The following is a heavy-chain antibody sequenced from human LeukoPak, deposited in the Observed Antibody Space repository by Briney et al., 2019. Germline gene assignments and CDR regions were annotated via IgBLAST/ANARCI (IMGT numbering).Heavy chain of an antibody. D-gene: IGHD5-12*01. J-gene: IGHJ4*02. CDR2: IHYTGST. CDR3: ARVSGYDWESFYDY. CDR1: GGSINSYY. V-gene: IGHV4-59*01. Sequence: SETLSLTCTVSGGSINSYYWSWIRQPPGKGLECIGYIHYTGSTNYNPSLKSRVTISVDTSKNQFSLKLSSVTAADTAMHYCARVSGYDWESFYDYWGQGSLVTVSS.